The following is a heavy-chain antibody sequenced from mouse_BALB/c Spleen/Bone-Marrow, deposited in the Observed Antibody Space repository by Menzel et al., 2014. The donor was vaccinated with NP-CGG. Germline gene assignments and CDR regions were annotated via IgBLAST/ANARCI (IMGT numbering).Heavy chain of an antibody. V-gene: IGHV1-22*01. Sequence: VQLQESGAELVKPGASVKISCKTSGFTFTGYTTHWVRQSLGKSLERIGNINANNGGTSYNQKFKGKATLTVHKSSSTAYMELRSLTSEDSAVYHCVRGRWDYWGQGTTLTVSS. J-gene: IGHJ2*01. CDR2: INANNGGT. CDR1: GFTFTGYT. D-gene: IGHD2-3*01. CDR3: VRGRWDY.